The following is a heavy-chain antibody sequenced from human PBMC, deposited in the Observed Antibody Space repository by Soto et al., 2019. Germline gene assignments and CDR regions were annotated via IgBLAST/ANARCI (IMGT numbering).Heavy chain of an antibody. J-gene: IGHJ4*02. D-gene: IGHD6-19*01. V-gene: IGHV3-9*01. CDR3: AKDMGGEQWLVSPFDY. CDR1: GFTFDDYA. Sequence: EVQLVESGGGLVQPGRSLRLSCAASGFTFDDYAMYWVRQAPGKGLEWVSGISWNSGSIGYADSVKGRFTISRDNAKNSLYLQMNSLRVEDTALYYCAKDMGGEQWLVSPFDYWGQGTLVTVSS. CDR2: ISWNSGSI.